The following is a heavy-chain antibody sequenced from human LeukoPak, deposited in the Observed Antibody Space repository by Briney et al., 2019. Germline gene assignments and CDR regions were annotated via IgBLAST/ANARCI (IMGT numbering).Heavy chain of an antibody. CDR2: ISSSSSYI. D-gene: IGHD3-3*01. CDR3: AIDTYDFWSGTTTNWFDP. CDR1: GFTFSSYS. V-gene: IGHV3-21*01. Sequence: GGSLRLSCAASGFTFSSYSMNWVRHPPGKWLELVSSISSSSSYIYYADSVKGRFTISRDNDKNSLYLQMNSLRAEDTAVYSCAIDTYDFWSGTTTNWFDPWGQGTLVTVSS. J-gene: IGHJ5*02.